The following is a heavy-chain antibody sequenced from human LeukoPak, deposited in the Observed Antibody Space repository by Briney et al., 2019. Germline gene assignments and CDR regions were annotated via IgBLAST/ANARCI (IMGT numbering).Heavy chain of an antibody. V-gene: IGHV3-7*01. D-gene: IGHD2-2*01. CDR1: GFTFSDYW. CDR3: ARWRGSTSERSDY. CDR2: IKQDGSAK. Sequence: GGSLRLSCTASGFTFSDYWMTWARHAPGKGREWVANIKQDGSAKYYVDSVKGRFTISRDNAKNSLYLQMDSLRVEDTATYYCARWRGSTSERSDYWGQGTLVTVSS. J-gene: IGHJ4*02.